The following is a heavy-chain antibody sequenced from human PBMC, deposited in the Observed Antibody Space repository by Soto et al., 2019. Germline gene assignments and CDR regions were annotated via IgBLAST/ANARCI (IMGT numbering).Heavy chain of an antibody. V-gene: IGHV4-30-4*01. J-gene: IGHJ6*02. CDR1: GGSISSGDCY. D-gene: IGHD4-17*01. Sequence: SETISLTSTVSGGSISSGDCYWSWLKQPPGKGLEWIGYIYYSGSTYYNPSLKSRVTISVDTSKNQFSLKLSSVTAADTAVYYCASSGVTTPNENYYYYGMDVWGQGTTVTV. CDR3: ASSGVTTPNENYYYYGMDV. CDR2: IYYSGST.